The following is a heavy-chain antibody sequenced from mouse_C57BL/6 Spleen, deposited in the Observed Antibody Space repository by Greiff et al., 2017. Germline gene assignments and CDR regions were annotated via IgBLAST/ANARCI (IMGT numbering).Heavy chain of an antibody. D-gene: IGHD1-1*01. Sequence: EVKVVESGGDLVKPGGSLKLSCAASGFTFSSYGMSWVRQTPDKRLEWVATISSGGSYTYYPDSVKGRFTISRDNAKNTLYLQMSSLKSEDTAMYYCARHWDYGSSYYFDYGGQGTTLTVSS. J-gene: IGHJ2*01. CDR3: ARHWDYGSSYYFDY. CDR2: ISSGGSYT. CDR1: GFTFSSYG. V-gene: IGHV5-6*01.